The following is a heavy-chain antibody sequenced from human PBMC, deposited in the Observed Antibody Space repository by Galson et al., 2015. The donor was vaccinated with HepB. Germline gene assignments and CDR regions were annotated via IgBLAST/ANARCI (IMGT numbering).Heavy chain of an antibody. Sequence: SLRLSCAASGFTFSNYAMNWVRQAPRKGLEWVSGLSGSGDNTFYADTVKDRFTISRDNSKNTLYLQMNSLRAEDTAVYYCAKGNHYYYYYGMDVWGQGTTVTVSS. CDR3: AKGNHYYYYYGMDV. CDR2: LSGSGDNT. D-gene: IGHD1-14*01. CDR1: GFTFSNYA. V-gene: IGHV3-23*01. J-gene: IGHJ6*02.